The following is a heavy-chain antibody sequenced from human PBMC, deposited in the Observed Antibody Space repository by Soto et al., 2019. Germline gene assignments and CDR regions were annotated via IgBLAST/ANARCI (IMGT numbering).Heavy chain of an antibody. Sequence: SETLSLTCTVSGGSISSGGYYWSWIRQHPGKGLERIGYIYYSGSTYYNPSLKSRVTISVDTSKNQFSLKLSSVTAADTAVYYCAREQTTVTNWFDPWGQGTLVTVSS. CDR3: AREQTTVTNWFDP. CDR1: GGSISSGGYY. J-gene: IGHJ5*02. CDR2: IYYSGST. V-gene: IGHV4-31*03. D-gene: IGHD4-17*01.